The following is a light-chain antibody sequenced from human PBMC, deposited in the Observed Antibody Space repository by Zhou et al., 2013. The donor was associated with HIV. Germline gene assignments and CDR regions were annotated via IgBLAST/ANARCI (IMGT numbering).Light chain of an antibody. CDR3: QHYNRYPFA. V-gene: IGKV1-16*01. CDR2: GAS. Sequence: DIQMTQSPSSLSASVGDRVTITCRASQAISNSVAWFQQRPGKAPKSLIYGASILQSGVPSRFSGSGFGTDFTLTISSLQPEDFATYYCQHYNRYPFAFGPGTKVEIK. CDR1: QAISNS. J-gene: IGKJ3*01.